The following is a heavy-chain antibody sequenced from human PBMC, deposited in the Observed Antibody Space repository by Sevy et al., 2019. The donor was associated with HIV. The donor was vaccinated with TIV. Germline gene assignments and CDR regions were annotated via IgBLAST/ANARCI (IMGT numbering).Heavy chain of an antibody. CDR3: ASQDYDSRGHDAFDI. D-gene: IGHD3-22*01. V-gene: IGHV4-30-4*01. Sequence: SESLSLTCTVSGGSISSGDYYWSWIRQPPGNGLEWIGYIYYSGSTYYNPSLKSRVTISVDTSKNQFSLKLSSVTAADSAVYYCASQDYDSRGHDAFDIWGQGTAVSVSS. CDR2: IYYSGST. CDR1: GGSISSGDYY. J-gene: IGHJ3*02.